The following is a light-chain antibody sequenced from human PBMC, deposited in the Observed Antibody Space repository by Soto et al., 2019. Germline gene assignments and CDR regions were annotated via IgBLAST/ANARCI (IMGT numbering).Light chain of an antibody. CDR1: QSINSN. CDR2: RAS. J-gene: IGKJ4*01. CDR3: QQYNNWPRAT. V-gene: IGKV3-15*01. Sequence: IVMTQSPATLSVSPGERATLSCRASQSINSNLAWYQQKPGQAPRLLMFRASIRATGFPARFSGSGSGTEFNITISSLQSEDSAIYYCQQYNNWPRATLGAGPKVHI.